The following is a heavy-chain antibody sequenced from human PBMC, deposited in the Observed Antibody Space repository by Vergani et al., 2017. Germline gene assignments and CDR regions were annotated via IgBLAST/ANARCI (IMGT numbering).Heavy chain of an antibody. D-gene: IGHD2-2*01. V-gene: IGHV1-18*01. CDR3: ARDRGXGCSSTSCYASFDY. Sequence: QVQLVQSGAEVKKPGASVKVSRKASGYTFTSYGISWVRQAPGQGLEWMGWISAYNGNTNYAQKLQGRVTMTTDTSTSTAYMELRSLRSDDTAVYYCARDRGXGCSSTSCYASFDYWGQGTLVTVSS. CDR2: ISAYNGNT. J-gene: IGHJ4*02. CDR1: GYTFTSYG.